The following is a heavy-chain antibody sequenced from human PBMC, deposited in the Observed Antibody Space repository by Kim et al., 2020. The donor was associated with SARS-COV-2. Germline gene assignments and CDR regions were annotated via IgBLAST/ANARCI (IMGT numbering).Heavy chain of an antibody. Sequence: NPRYSQKFQGRVSMTRDTSATTAYLELSGLISEDTAVYYCAREAVAGSFDYWGQGTLVTVSS. CDR3: AREAVAGSFDY. D-gene: IGHD6-19*01. J-gene: IGHJ4*02. V-gene: IGHV1-3*01. CDR2: NP.